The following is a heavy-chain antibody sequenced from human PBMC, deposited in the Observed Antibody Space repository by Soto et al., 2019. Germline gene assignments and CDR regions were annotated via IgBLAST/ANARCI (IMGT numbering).Heavy chain of an antibody. J-gene: IGHJ6*02. V-gene: IGHV3-30*04. CDR3: AGDEKVGNWRGGSCYFWYGLDV. Sequence: QVQLVESGGGVVQPGRSLRLSCAASGFTFSSYAMYWVRQAPGKGLEWVAVISYDGSNKQYADSVKGRFTISRDNSKNTLDLQRNSLRAEDTAAYYCAGDEKVGNWRGGSCYFWYGLDVWGPGTTVTVS. D-gene: IGHD2-15*01. CDR2: ISYDGSNK. CDR1: GFTFSSYA.